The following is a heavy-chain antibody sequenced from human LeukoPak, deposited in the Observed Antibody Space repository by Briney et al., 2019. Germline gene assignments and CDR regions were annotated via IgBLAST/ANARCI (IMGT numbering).Heavy chain of an antibody. CDR2: IWYDGSNK. Sequence: PGRSLRLSCAASGFTFSSYGMHWVRQAPGKGLEWVAVIWYDGSNKYYADSVKGRFTISRDNSKNTLYLQMSSLRAEDTAVYYCATRPITTTYDYWGQGTLVTVSS. CDR3: ATRPITTTYDY. CDR1: GFTFSSYG. D-gene: IGHD4-11*01. J-gene: IGHJ4*02. V-gene: IGHV3-33*01.